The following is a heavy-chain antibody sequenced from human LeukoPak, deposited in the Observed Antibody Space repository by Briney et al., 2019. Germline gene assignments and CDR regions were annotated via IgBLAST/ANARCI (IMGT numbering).Heavy chain of an antibody. CDR1: GFTFSRNW. Sequence: GGSLRLSCVASGFTFSRNWMSWVRQAPGKGLEWVANIKQDGSEKYYVDSVKGRFTISRDNAKNSLYLQMNSLRAEDTAVYYCAGGRDSAQLYFDSWGQGTLVTVSS. CDR3: AGGRDSAQLYFDS. D-gene: IGHD1-26*01. CDR2: IKQDGSEK. J-gene: IGHJ4*02. V-gene: IGHV3-7*01.